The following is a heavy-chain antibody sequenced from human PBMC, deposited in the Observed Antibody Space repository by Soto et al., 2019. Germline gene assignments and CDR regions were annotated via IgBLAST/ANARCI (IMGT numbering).Heavy chain of an antibody. CDR1: GFTFSSYS. J-gene: IGHJ5*02. Sequence: GGSLRLSCAASGFTFSSYSINWVRQAPGKGLEWVSYISSSSSTIYYADSVKGRFTISRDNAKNSLYLQMNSLRAEDTAVYYCARGQDIVVGVAATRRWFDPWGQGTLVTVSS. CDR2: ISSSSSTI. V-gene: IGHV3-48*01. D-gene: IGHD2-15*01. CDR3: ARGQDIVVGVAATRRWFDP.